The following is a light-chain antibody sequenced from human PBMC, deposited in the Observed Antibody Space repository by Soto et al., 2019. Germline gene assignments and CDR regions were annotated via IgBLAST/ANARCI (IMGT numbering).Light chain of an antibody. CDR1: SSNIGSNY. CDR3: AAWDDNLSGVV. CDR2: SNS. J-gene: IGLJ2*01. Sequence: QSVLTQPPSASGTPGQRVTISCSGSSSNIGSNYVYWYQQLPATAPKLLIYSNSQRPSGVPDQFSGSKSGTSASLAISGLRSEDEADYYCAAWDDNLSGVVFGRGTKLTVL. V-gene: IGLV1-47*01.